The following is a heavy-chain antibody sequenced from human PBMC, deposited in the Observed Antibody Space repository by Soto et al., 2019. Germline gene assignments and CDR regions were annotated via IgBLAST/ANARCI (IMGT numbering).Heavy chain of an antibody. D-gene: IGHD4-4*01. V-gene: IGHV3-23*01. CDR3: AKSRGDTWTTYFFDY. CDR1: GFTFISYA. CDR2: ISGSGQTT. Sequence: GGSLRLSWAASGFTFISYALSWLRQAPGKGLEWVSGISGSGQTTHYRDSVKGRFTISRDNFRNTLYLQVNSLRADDTAVYFCAKSRGDTWTTYFFDYWGQGALVTVSS. J-gene: IGHJ4*02.